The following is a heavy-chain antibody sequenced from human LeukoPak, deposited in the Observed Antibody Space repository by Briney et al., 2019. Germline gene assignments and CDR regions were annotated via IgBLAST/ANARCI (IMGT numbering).Heavy chain of an antibody. CDR2: MNPNSGNT. CDR1: GYTFTSYD. J-gene: IGHJ6*02. V-gene: IGHV1-8*01. D-gene: IGHD2-2*01. CDR3: ARGGNPIVVVPAAIQSYYYGMDV. Sequence: ASVKVSCKASGYTFTSYDINWVRPATGQGLEWMGWMNPNSGNTGYAQKFQGRVTMIRNTSISTAYMELSSLRSEDTAVYYCARGGNPIVVVPAAIQSYYYGMDVWGQGTTVTVSS.